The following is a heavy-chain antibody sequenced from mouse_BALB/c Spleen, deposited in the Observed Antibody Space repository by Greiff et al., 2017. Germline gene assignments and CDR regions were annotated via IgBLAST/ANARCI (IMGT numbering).Heavy chain of an antibody. CDR2: ISYSGST. Sequence: EVKVEESGPSLVKPSQTLSLTCSVTGDSITSGYWNWIRKFPGNKLEYMGYISYSGSTYYNPSLKSRISITRDTSKNQYYLQLNSVTTEDTATYYCARSSYYGNYGFAYWGQGTLVTVSA. V-gene: IGHV3-8*02. CDR1: GDSITSGY. D-gene: IGHD2-10*01. CDR3: ARSSYYGNYGFAY. J-gene: IGHJ3*01.